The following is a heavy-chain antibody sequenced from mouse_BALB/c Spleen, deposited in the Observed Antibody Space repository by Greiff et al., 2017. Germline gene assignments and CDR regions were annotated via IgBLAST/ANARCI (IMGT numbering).Heavy chain of an antibody. Sequence: EVQLQQSGAELVRPGALVKLSCKASGFNIKDYYMHWVKQRPEQGLEWIGWIDPENGNTIYDPKFQGKASITADTSSNTAYLQLSSLTSEDTAVYYCARGDYGRYFDVWGAGTTVTVSS. V-gene: IGHV14-1*02. CDR3: ARGDYGRYFDV. D-gene: IGHD1-1*01. J-gene: IGHJ1*01. CDR1: GFNIKDYY. CDR2: IDPENGNT.